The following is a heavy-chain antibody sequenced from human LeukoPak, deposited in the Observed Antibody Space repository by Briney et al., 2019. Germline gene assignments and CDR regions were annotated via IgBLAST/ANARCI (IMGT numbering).Heavy chain of an antibody. J-gene: IGHJ4*02. V-gene: IGHV3-7*03. CDR1: GFAFSSYW. CDR3: AKSAYYDSSGFYREYYFDY. Sequence: GGSLRLSCAASGFAFSSYWMSWVRQAPGKGLEWVGNIKQDGSEKYYVDSVKGRFTISRDNSKNTLHLQMNSLRAEDTAVYYCAKSAYYDSSGFYREYYFDYWGQGTLVTVSS. CDR2: IKQDGSEK. D-gene: IGHD3-22*01.